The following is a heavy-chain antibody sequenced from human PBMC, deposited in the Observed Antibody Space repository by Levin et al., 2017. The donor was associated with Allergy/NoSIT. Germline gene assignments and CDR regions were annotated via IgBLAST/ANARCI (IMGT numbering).Heavy chain of an antibody. CDR1: GFIFNTYT. Sequence: KTGESLKISCAASGFIFNTYTMTRVRQAPGKGLEWVSSINSRSNYIYYADSMKGRFTSSRDNAKNSLYLQMDSLRAEDTAVYYCARGRDYYGSGSYVGTYYFDYWGQGTLVSVSS. CDR2: INSRSNYI. V-gene: IGHV3-21*01. J-gene: IGHJ4*02. D-gene: IGHD3-10*01. CDR3: ARGRDYYGSGSYVGTYYFDY.